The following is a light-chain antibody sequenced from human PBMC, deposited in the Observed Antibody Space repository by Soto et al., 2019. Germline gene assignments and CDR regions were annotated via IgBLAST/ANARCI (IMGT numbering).Light chain of an antibody. V-gene: IGLV2-14*03. CDR1: SSDIASYDY. Sequence: QSVLTQPASVSGSPGQSITVSCIGTSSDIASYDYVSWYQQHPGKVPKLMIYDVSNRPSGVSNRFSGSKSGNTASLTISGLPAEDEADYYCTSFTPADTHVFGTGTKLTVL. CDR3: TSFTPADTHV. CDR2: DVS. J-gene: IGLJ1*01.